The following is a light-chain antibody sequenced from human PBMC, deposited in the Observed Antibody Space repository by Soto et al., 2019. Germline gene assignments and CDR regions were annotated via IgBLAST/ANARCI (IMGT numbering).Light chain of an antibody. Sequence: DIQMTQSPSTLSASVGDRVTITCRPSQSISSWLAWYQQKPGKAPKLLIYKASSLESGVPSRFSGSGSGTEFTLTISSLQPDDFATYYCQQYNSSPTFGQGTKVEIK. V-gene: IGKV1-5*03. J-gene: IGKJ1*01. CDR3: QQYNSSPT. CDR1: QSISSW. CDR2: KAS.